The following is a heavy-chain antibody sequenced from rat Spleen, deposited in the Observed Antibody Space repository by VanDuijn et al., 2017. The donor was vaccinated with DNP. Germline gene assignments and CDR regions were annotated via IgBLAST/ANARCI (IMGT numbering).Heavy chain of an antibody. D-gene: IGHD1-7*01. CDR1: GYSITSNF. CDR2: ISYSGST. CDR3: AXWTRYFXY. J-gene: IGHJ2*01. V-gene: IGHV3-1*01. Sequence: EVQLQESGSGLVKPSQSLSLTCSVTGYSITSNFWGWIRKFPGNKMEYIGHISYSGSTNYNPSLKSRISITRYTSKNHFFLQLNSVTTKXXATXXCAXWTRYFXYWGQGVXVTVSS.